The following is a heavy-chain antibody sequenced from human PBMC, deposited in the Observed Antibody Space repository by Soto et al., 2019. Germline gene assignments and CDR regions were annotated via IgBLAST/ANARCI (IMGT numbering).Heavy chain of an antibody. Sequence: EVQLVESGGGVVQPGGSLRLSCAASGFTFSSYSMNWVRQAPGKGLEWVSYISTSSTTMYYADSVKGRFTISRDNGKNSLYLHMNTLRDEDTAVYYCVAMANFDYWGQGTLVTVSS. CDR3: VAMANFDY. D-gene: IGHD5-18*01. CDR2: ISTSSTTM. J-gene: IGHJ4*02. CDR1: GFTFSSYS. V-gene: IGHV3-48*02.